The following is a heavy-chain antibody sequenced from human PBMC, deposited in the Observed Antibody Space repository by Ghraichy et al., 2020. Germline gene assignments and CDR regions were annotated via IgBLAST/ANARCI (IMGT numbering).Heavy chain of an antibody. CDR2: ISAYNGNT. V-gene: IGHV1-18*04. CDR1: GYTFTSYG. CDR3: ARDWAIGWNPRDYYYGMDV. D-gene: IGHD1-1*01. Sequence: ASVKVSCKASGYTFTSYGISWVRQAPGQGLEWMGWISAYNGNTNYAQKLQGRVTMTTDTSTSTAYMELRSLRSDDTAVYYCARDWAIGWNPRDYYYGMDVWGQGTTVTVSS. J-gene: IGHJ6*02.